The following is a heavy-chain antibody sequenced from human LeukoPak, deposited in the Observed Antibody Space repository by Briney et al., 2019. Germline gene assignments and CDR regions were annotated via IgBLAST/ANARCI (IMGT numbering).Heavy chain of an antibody. Sequence: GGSLRLSCVASAFTFSTYDMHWVRQAPGKGLEWVAFIRSDASNKYYADSVKGRITISRDNSKNTLYLQMSSLTTEDTAVYYCVTDGPLAYSFDYWGQGALVTVSS. D-gene: IGHD4-11*01. J-gene: IGHJ4*02. CDR1: AFTFSTYD. CDR2: IRSDASNK. CDR3: VTDGPLAYSFDY. V-gene: IGHV3-30*02.